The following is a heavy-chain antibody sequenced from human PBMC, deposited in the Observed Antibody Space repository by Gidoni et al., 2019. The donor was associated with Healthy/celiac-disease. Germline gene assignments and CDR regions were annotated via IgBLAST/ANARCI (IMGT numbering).Heavy chain of an antibody. V-gene: IGHV4-39*01. CDR1: GGSISSSSYY. CDR2: IYYSGST. J-gene: IGHJ4*02. CDR3: ARSIGQLWSDY. Sequence: QLQLQESGPGLVKPSETLSLTCTVSGGSISSSSYYWGWIRQPPGKGLERIGSIYYSGSTYYNPSLKSRVTISVDTSKNQFSLKLSSVTAADTAVYYCARSIGQLWSDYWGQGTLVTVSS. D-gene: IGHD5-18*01.